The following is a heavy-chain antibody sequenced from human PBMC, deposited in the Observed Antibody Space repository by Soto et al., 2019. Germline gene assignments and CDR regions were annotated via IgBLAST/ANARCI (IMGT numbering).Heavy chain of an antibody. CDR1: GFTVSSNY. CDR3: ARDRRDHIVVVPAAPDAFDI. CDR2: IYSGGST. D-gene: IGHD2-2*01. Sequence: GGSLRLSCAASGFTVSSNYMSWVRQAPGKGLEWVSVIYSGGSTYYADSVKGRFTISRDNSKNKLYLQMNSLRAEDTAVYYCARDRRDHIVVVPAAPDAFDIWGQGTMVTVSS. V-gene: IGHV3-66*01. J-gene: IGHJ3*02.